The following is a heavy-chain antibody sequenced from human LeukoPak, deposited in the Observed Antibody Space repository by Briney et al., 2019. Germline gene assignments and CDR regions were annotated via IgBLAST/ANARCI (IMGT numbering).Heavy chain of an antibody. CDR1: GGSISSGGYY. CDR2: IYYSGST. Sequence: SETLSLTCTVSGGSISSGGYYWSWIRQHPGKGLEWIGYIYYSGSTYYNPSLKSRVTISVDTSKNQFSLKLSSVTAADTAVYYCARVDILTGYYYFDYRGQGTLVTVSS. CDR3: ARVDILTGYYYFDY. J-gene: IGHJ4*02. D-gene: IGHD3-9*01. V-gene: IGHV4-31*03.